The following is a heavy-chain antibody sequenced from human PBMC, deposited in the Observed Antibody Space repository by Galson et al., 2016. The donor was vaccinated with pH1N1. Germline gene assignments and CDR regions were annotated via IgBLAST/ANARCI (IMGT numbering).Heavy chain of an antibody. Sequence: SVKVSCKASGYSFTRYYVHWVRQAPGQGLEWMGIITPTDGSTRYAQKLPGRVAMTRDTSTSTVYMELSSLGSEDRAVYYCSRDPSYFGGDCYLGGAFDIWGQGTMVTVSS. D-gene: IGHD2-21*02. CDR1: GYSFTRYY. J-gene: IGHJ3*02. CDR3: SRDPSYFGGDCYLGGAFDI. V-gene: IGHV1-46*04. CDR2: ITPTDGST.